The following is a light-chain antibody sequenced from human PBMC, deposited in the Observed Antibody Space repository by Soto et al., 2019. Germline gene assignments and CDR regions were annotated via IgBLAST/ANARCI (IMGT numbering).Light chain of an antibody. CDR3: QSYDSSLGGL. Sequence: QLVLTQPPSVSGAPGQRVTISCTGSSSNIGAGFDVHWYKQLPGTAPKLVIYGNRNRPSGVPDRFSGSKSGTSASLAITGLQAEDEADYFCQSYDSSLGGLFGGGTKLTVL. J-gene: IGLJ2*01. CDR2: GNR. CDR1: SSNIGAGFD. V-gene: IGLV1-40*01.